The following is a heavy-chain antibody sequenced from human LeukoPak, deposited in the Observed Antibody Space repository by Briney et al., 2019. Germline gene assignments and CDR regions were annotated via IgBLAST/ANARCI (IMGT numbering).Heavy chain of an antibody. CDR2: IRSKANSYAT. Sequence: GGSLRLSCAASGSTFSGSAMHWVRQASGKGLEWVGRIRSKANSYATAYAASVKGRFTISRDDSKNTAYLQMNSLKTEDTAVYYCTRVAVAGIPYYMDVWGKGTTVTVSS. J-gene: IGHJ6*03. V-gene: IGHV3-73*01. CDR3: TRVAVAGIPYYMDV. D-gene: IGHD6-19*01. CDR1: GSTFSGSA.